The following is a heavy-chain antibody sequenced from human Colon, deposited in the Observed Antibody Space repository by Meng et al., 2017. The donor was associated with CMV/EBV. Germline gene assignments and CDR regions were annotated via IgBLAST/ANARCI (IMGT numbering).Heavy chain of an antibody. CDR1: GYTFINYG. J-gene: IGHJ4*02. V-gene: IGHV1-18*01. CDR3: AKLMTVEDS. Sequence: QVQLVQSGAEVKKPGALVKVSCEASGYTFINYGITWVRQAPGQGPEWMGWISPRNGNTRYSQKFQGRVSMTTDTSTSTAYLELRGLRPDDTAVYYCAKLMTVEDSWGQGTLVTVSS. D-gene: IGHD4/OR15-4a*01. CDR2: ISPRNGNT.